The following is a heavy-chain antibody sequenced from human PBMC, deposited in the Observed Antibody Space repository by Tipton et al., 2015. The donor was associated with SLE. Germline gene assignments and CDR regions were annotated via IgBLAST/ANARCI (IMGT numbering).Heavy chain of an antibody. Sequence: TLSLTCTVSGGSISSHYWSWIRQPPGKGLEWIGYIYYSGSTNYNPSLKSRVTISVDTSKNQFSLKLSSVTAADTAVYYCARGPWDFWSGPLDYWGQGTLVTVSS. CDR1: GGSISSHY. J-gene: IGHJ4*02. CDR2: IYYSGST. CDR3: ARGPWDFWSGPLDY. D-gene: IGHD3-3*01. V-gene: IGHV4-59*11.